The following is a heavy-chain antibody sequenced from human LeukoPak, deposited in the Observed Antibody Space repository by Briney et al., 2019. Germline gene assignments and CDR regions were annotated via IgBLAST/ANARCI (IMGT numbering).Heavy chain of an antibody. CDR1: GGSFSNYA. V-gene: IGHV1-69*04. CDR3: ASGLGFCSGSDCTNLVKDYYYGMNA. J-gene: IGHJ6*02. D-gene: IGHD2-15*01. CDR2: ITPIVDIA. Sequence: SVKVSCKASGGSFSNYAFSWVRQAPGQGLEWMGRITPIVDIATYIQKFQGRVTITANKFTSTAYMELSSLTSEDTAVYYCASGLGFCSGSDCTNLVKDYYYGMNAWGQGTTVTVSS.